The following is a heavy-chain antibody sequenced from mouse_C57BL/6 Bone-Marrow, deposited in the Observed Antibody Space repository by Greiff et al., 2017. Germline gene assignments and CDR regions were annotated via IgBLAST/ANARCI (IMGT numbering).Heavy chain of an antibody. CDR2: IDPEDGET. Sequence: VQLKESGAELVKPGASVKLSCTASGFNIKDYYMHWVKQRTEQGLEWIGRIDPEDGETTYAPKFQGKATITADTSSNTAYLQLSSLTSEYTAVYCCTKSPDYYGSSYGDWYFDVWGTGTTVTVSS. V-gene: IGHV14-2*01. J-gene: IGHJ1*03. CDR1: GFNIKDYY. D-gene: IGHD1-1*01. CDR3: TKSPDYYGSSYGDWYFDV.